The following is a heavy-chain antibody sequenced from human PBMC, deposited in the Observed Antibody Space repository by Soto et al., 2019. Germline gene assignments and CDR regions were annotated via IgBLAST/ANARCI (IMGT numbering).Heavy chain of an antibody. CDR2: IYYSGST. Sequence: SETLSLTCTVSGGSISSSSYYWGWIRQPPGKGLEWIGSIYYSGSTYYNPSLKSRVTISVDTSKNQFSLKLSSVTAADTAVYYCASCPWVVPAKHTQRDYYYYMDVWGKGTTVTVSS. CDR1: GGSISSSSYY. V-gene: IGHV4-39*01. CDR3: ASCPWVVPAKHTQRDYYYYMDV. J-gene: IGHJ6*03. D-gene: IGHD2-2*01.